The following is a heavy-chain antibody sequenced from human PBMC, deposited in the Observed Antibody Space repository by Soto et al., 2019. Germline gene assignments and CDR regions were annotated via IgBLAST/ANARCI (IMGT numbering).Heavy chain of an antibody. CDR1: GGSFSVYY. D-gene: IGHD3-9*01. CDR3: ARGILNGYSLVRLRGFWFHP. CDR2: INHSGST. V-gene: IGHV4-34*01. Sequence: SETLSLTCAFYGGSFSVYYWSWIRQPPGKGLEWIGEINHSGSTNYNPSLKSRVTISVDTSKNQFSLKLSSVTAADTAVYYCARGILNGYSLVRLRGFWFHPWGKGTLVTVYS. J-gene: IGHJ5*02.